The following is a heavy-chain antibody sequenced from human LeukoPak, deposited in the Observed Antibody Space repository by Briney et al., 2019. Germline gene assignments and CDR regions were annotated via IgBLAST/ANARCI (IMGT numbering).Heavy chain of an antibody. CDR3: ARDGTPYNPFYSDY. Sequence: SETLSLTCAVSGYSISSGYYWGWIRQPPGKGLEWIGSIYHSGSTYYNPSLKSRVTISVDTSKNQFSLKLSSVTAADTAVYYCARDGTPYNPFYSDYWGQGTLVTVSS. CDR2: IYHSGST. D-gene: IGHD5-24*01. CDR1: GYSISSGYY. J-gene: IGHJ4*02. V-gene: IGHV4-38-2*02.